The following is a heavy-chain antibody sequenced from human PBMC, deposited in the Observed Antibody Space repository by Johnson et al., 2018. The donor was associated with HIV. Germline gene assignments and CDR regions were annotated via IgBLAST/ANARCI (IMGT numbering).Heavy chain of an antibody. Sequence: VQLMESGGGLVQPGGSLRLSCAVSGFTFSNFAMHWVRQAPGKGLEYVSAISSNGIGTYYANSVDGRFTISRDNDKNTLYLEMGSLRVEDMAVYYCARSRGPMRKDAFDIWGQGTKVTVSS. CDR1: GFTFSNFA. CDR3: ARSRGPMRKDAFDI. V-gene: IGHV3-64*01. CDR2: ISSNGIGT. D-gene: IGHD3-10*01. J-gene: IGHJ3*02.